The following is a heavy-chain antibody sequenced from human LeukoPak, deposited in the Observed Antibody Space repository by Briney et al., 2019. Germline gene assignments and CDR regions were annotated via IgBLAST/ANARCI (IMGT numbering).Heavy chain of an antibody. CDR3: ARVRSGWCEDY. J-gene: IGHJ4*02. CDR1: GFTFSSYA. V-gene: IGHV3-23*01. D-gene: IGHD6-19*01. CDR2: ISGSGGST. Sequence: GGSLRLSCAASGFTFSSYAMSWVRQAPGKGLEWVSAISGSGGSTYYADSVKGRFTISRDNAKNSLYLQMNSLRAEDTAVYYCARVRSGWCEDYWGQGTLVTVSS.